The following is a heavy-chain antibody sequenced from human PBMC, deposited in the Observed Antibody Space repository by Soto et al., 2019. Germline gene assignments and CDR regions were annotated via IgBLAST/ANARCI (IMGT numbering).Heavy chain of an antibody. J-gene: IGHJ4*02. CDR3: ARPKGSYSSGYYYFDY. CDR1: GGTFSTYA. Sequence: QVQLVQSGAEVKQPGSSVKVSCKTSGGTFSTYAIYWVRQAPGQGLEWMGAIIPLFGTADYAQKFQGRVTITADESTSTAYMELSSRRSEDTAVYYCARPKGSYSSGYYYFDYWGQGTLVTVSS. CDR2: IIPLFGTA. D-gene: IGHD6-19*01. V-gene: IGHV1-69*01.